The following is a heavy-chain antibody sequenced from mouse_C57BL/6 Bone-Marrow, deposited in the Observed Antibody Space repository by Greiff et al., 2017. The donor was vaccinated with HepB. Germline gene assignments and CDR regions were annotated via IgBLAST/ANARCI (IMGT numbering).Heavy chain of an antibody. CDR3: ARDQFFDV. CDR1: GFTFSDYY. J-gene: IGHJ1*03. V-gene: IGHV5-16*01. Sequence: DVMLVESEGGLVQPGSSMKLSCTASGFTFSDYYMAWVRQVPEKGLEWVANINYDGSSTYSLDSLKSRFIISRYNAKKILYLQMSSRKSEDTATYYCARDQFFDVWGTGTTVTVSS. CDR2: INYDGSST.